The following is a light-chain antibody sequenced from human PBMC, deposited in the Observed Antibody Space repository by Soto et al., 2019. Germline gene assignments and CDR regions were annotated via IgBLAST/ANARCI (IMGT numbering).Light chain of an antibody. V-gene: IGKV3-15*01. J-gene: IGKJ4*01. CDR3: QQYDARPPNLS. Sequence: EIVMTQSPATLSVSPGERATLSCRASQSVSTNLAWYQQKPGQAPRLLIYAASVRATGIPARFSGSGSGTEFTLTLSSLQSEDFAVYYCQQYDARPPNLSFGGGTKVEIK. CDR2: AAS. CDR1: QSVSTN.